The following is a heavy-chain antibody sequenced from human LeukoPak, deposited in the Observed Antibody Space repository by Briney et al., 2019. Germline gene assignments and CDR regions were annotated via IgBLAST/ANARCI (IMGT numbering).Heavy chain of an antibody. CDR3: ASSYYYYYYMDV. J-gene: IGHJ6*03. CDR2: INHSGST. CDR1: GGSFSGYY. V-gene: IGHV4-34*01. Sequence: SETLSLTCAVYGGSFSGYYWSWIRQPPGKVLEWIGEINHSGSTNYNPSLKSRVTISVDTSKNQFSLKLSSVTAADTAVYYCASSYYYYYYMDVWGKGTTVTVSS.